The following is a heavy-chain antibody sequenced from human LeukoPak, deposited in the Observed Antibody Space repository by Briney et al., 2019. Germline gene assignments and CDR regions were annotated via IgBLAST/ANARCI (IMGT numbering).Heavy chain of an antibody. D-gene: IGHD2-2*01. V-gene: IGHV1-69*04. CDR3: ARISDSTRVTAAFDV. CDR1: GDTFRTYD. Sequence: ASVKVSCKTSGDTFRTYDIHWGRQAPGQGLEWMGRIIPIGDIADYAQKFQGRVTMTADKSTTTAYMEVRSLKSEDTAFYCCARISDSTRVTAAFDVWGQGTMVTVS. J-gene: IGHJ3*01. CDR2: IIPIGDIA.